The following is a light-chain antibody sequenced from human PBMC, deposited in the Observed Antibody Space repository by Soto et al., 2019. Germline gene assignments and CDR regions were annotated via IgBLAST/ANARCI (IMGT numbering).Light chain of an antibody. Sequence: DIPMNQAPSTLSGSLGDGVTITCRASQTISSWLAWYQQKPGKAPKLLIYKASTLKSGVPSRFSGSGSGTEFTLTISSLQPDDFATYYCQHYNSYSEAFGQGTKVDI. V-gene: IGKV1-5*03. CDR1: QTISSW. CDR3: QHYNSYSEA. CDR2: KAS. J-gene: IGKJ1*01.